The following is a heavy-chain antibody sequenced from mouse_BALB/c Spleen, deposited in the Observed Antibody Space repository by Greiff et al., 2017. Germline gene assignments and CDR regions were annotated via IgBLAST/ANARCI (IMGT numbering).Heavy chain of an antibody. V-gene: IGHV3-6*02. CDR1: GYSITSGYY. CDR2: ISYDGSN. Sequence: VQLKESGPGLVKPSQSLSLTCSVTGYSITSGYYWNWIRQFPGNKLEWMGYISYDGSNNYNPSLKNRISITRDTSKNQFFLKLNSVTTEDTATYYCARDRDDGYYLGAMDYWGQGTSVTVSS. J-gene: IGHJ4*01. D-gene: IGHD2-3*01. CDR3: ARDRDDGYYLGAMDY.